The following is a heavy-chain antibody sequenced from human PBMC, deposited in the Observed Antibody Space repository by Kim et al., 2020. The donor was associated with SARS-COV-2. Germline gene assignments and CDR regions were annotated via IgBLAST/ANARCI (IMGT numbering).Heavy chain of an antibody. D-gene: IGHD6-13*01. CDR3: ARRAGLES. CDR2: IKSSGSPI. Sequence: WGSLRLSCAASGFTFSSDAMNWVRQTPDRGLEWLSYIKSSGSPIYYADSVKGRFTISRDNAKNSLYLQMNSLRVEDSALYYCARRAGLESWGQGTLVTVS. V-gene: IGHV3-48*03. CDR1: GFTFSSDA. J-gene: IGHJ4*02.